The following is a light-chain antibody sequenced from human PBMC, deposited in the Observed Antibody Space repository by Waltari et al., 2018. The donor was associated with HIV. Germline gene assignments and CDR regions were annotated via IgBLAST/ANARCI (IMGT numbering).Light chain of an antibody. V-gene: IGKV1-39*01. CDR3: QQSCSTPPYT. CDR2: AAS. CDR1: QAIGNY. Sequence: DIQMTQTPSSRSASVGDRVIITCRASQAIGNYLNWYQQKPGKAPKVLIYAASSLESGVPPRFSGSGFGTDFTLTITTLQPEDFGTYYCQQSCSTPPYTFGPGTKLEI. J-gene: IGKJ2*01.